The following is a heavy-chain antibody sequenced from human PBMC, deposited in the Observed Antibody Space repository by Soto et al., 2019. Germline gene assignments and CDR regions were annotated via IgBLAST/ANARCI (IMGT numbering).Heavy chain of an antibody. J-gene: IGHJ6*03. D-gene: IGHD5-18*01. CDR1: GFTFSDHY. CDR3: ARVQGTAMGGFYYYDMDV. Sequence: EVQLVESGGGLVQPGGSLRLSCAASGFTFSDHYMDWVRQAPGKGLEWVGRTRNKANSYTTKYAASVNGRFTISRDDSKNSLYLQMNSLKTEDTAVYYCARVQGTAMGGFYYYDMDVWGKGTTVTVSS. CDR2: TRNKANSYTT. V-gene: IGHV3-72*01.